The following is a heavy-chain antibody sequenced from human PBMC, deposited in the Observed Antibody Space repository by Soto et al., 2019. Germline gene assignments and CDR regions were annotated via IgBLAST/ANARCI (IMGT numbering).Heavy chain of an antibody. Sequence: GGSLTLSCVASGFRFTSYAMHWVRQAPGKGLEWVALIKQNGNDKSYADSVKGRFTVSRDNSKNTVYLQMNSLRDEDAAVYYCVKDDSSGYYYVDYWGQGT. CDR2: IKQNGNDK. J-gene: IGHJ4*02. V-gene: IGHV3-30*02. CDR3: VKDDSSGYYYVDY. D-gene: IGHD3-22*01. CDR1: GFRFTSYA.